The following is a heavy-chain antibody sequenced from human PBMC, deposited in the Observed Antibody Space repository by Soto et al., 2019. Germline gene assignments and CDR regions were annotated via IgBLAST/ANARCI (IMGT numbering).Heavy chain of an antibody. D-gene: IGHD3-22*01. CDR3: ARAVNDYYDSSGYYDLGY. Sequence: ASVKVSCKASGYTFTGYYMHWVRQAPGQGLEWMGWINPNSCGTNYAQKFQGWVTMTRDTSISTAYMELSRLRSDDTAVYYCARAVNDYYDSSGYYDLGYWGQGTLVTVSS. V-gene: IGHV1-2*04. CDR1: GYTFTGYY. J-gene: IGHJ4*02. CDR2: INPNSCGT.